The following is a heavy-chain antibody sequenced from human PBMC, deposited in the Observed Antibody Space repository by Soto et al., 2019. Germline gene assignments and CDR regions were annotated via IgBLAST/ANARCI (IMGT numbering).Heavy chain of an antibody. Sequence: GGSLRLSCAASGFTFSDYYMSWIRQAPGKGLEWVSYISSSSSYTNYADSVKGRFTISRDNAKNSLYLQMNSLRAEDTAVYYCARALPLYQWELSRYMDVWGKGTTVTVSS. D-gene: IGHD1-26*01. CDR1: GFTFSDYY. CDR2: ISSSSSYT. V-gene: IGHV3-11*06. CDR3: ARALPLYQWELSRYMDV. J-gene: IGHJ6*03.